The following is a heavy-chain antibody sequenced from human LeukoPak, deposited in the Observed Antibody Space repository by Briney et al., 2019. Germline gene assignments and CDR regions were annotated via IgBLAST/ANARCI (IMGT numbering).Heavy chain of an antibody. CDR3: ARDFYGLGTYYSGY. CDR1: GYTFTDYY. CDR2: INPNTGGT. V-gene: IGHV1-2*02. D-gene: IGHD3-10*01. J-gene: IGHJ4*02. Sequence: ASVKVSCKASGYTFTDYYINWVRQAPGQGPEWMGWINPNTGGTNYAQKFRGRVTMSSDPSMSTAYMELSSLRSDDTAVYYCARDFYGLGTYYSGYWGQGTPVTVSS.